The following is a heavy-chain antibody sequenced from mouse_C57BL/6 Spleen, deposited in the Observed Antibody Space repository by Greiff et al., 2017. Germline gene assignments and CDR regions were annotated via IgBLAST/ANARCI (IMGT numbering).Heavy chain of an antibody. J-gene: IGHJ3*01. V-gene: IGHV1-81*01. CDR3: ARSGDYDGGAWFAY. CDR2: IYPRSGNT. Sequence: VHLVESGAELARPGASVQLSCKASGYTFTSYGISWVKQRTGQGLEWIGEIYPRSGNTYYNEKFKGKATLTADKSSSTAYMELRSLTSEDSAVYFCARSGDYDGGAWFAYWGQGTLVTVSA. CDR1: GYTFTSYG. D-gene: IGHD2-4*01.